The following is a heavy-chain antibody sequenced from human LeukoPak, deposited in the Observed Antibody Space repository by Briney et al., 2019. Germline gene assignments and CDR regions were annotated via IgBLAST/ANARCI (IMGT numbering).Heavy chain of an antibody. D-gene: IGHD2-15*01. CDR2: ISSSSSYI. J-gene: IGHJ6*03. V-gene: IGHV3-21*01. CDR1: GFTFSSYW. Sequence: GGSLRLSCAASGFTFSSYWMSWVRQAPGKGLEWVSSISSSSSYIYYADSVKGRFTISRDNAKNSLYLQMNSLRAEDTAVYYCARDALGYCSGGSCYSPTYYYMDVWGKGTTVTVSS. CDR3: ARDALGYCSGGSCYSPTYYYMDV.